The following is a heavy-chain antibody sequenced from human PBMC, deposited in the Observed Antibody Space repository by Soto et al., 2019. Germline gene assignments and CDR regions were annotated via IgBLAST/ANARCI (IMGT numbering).Heavy chain of an antibody. CDR3: ARASDYGSGSYYNDY. Sequence: SETLSLTCTVSGGSISSGDYYWSWIRQPPGKGLEWIGYIYYSGSTYYNPSLKSRVTISVDTSKNQFSLKLSSVTAADTAVYYCARASDYGSGSYYNDYWGQGTLVTVYS. CDR2: IYYSGST. D-gene: IGHD3-10*01. J-gene: IGHJ4*02. V-gene: IGHV4-30-4*01. CDR1: GGSISSGDYY.